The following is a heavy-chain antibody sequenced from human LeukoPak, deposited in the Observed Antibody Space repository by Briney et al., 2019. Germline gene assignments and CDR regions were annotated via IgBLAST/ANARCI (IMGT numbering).Heavy chain of an antibody. J-gene: IGHJ6*02. CDR1: GFTFSSYA. CDR3: AKPMVRGVPYYYYGMDV. D-gene: IGHD3-10*01. Sequence: GGSLRLSCAASGFTFSSYAMSWVRQAPGKGLEWVSAISGSGGSTYYADSVKGRFTISRDNSKNTLYLQMNGLRAEDTAVYYCAKPMVRGVPYYYYGMDVWGQGTTVTVSS. V-gene: IGHV3-23*01. CDR2: ISGSGGST.